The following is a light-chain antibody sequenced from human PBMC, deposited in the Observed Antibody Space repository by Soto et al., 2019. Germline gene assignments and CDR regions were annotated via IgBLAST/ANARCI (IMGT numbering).Light chain of an antibody. V-gene: IGKV1-5*01. CDR2: DAS. CDR3: QQYNSYSWT. CDR1: QSISGW. Sequence: DIQMTQSPSTLSASVGDRVTITCRASQSISGWLAWYQQKPGKAPKLLIYDASSLESVVPSRFSGGGSGTEFTLTISSLQPDDFATYYCQQYNSYSWTFGQGTKVEIK. J-gene: IGKJ1*01.